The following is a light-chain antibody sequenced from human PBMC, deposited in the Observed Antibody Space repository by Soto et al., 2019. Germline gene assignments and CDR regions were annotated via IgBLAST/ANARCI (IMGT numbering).Light chain of an antibody. V-gene: IGKV3-15*01. CDR2: DTS. CDR1: HLVMKD. J-gene: IGKJ4*01. Sequence: VMTQSPATLSVSPGEGATLSCRASHLVMKDVAWYQQKPGQAPMLLIYDTSTRASGIPPRFSGGGSGTDFSLTISSLKSEDFAVYYCQQYNKWPLTFGGGNKVEIK. CDR3: QQYNKWPLT.